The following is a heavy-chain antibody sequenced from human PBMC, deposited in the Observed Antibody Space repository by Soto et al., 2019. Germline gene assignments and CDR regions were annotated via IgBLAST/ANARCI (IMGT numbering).Heavy chain of an antibody. V-gene: IGHV3-74*01. CDR1: GLTYSKAW. D-gene: IGHD2-15*01. CDR2: INRDGSAT. CDR3: ARGGLVVGPYMRI. Sequence: PGGSLRLSCEVSGLTYSKAWMHWVRQAPGKGLVWVSSINRDGSATYYADSVKGRVTISRDSAGKTLFLQLNSLRGDDTAVYYCARGGLVVGPYMRIWGQGTTVTVSS. J-gene: IGHJ6*02.